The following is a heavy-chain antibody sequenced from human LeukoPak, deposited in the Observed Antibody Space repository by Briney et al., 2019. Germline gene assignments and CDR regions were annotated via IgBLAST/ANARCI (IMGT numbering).Heavy chain of an antibody. Sequence: GGSLRLSCAASGFTFSSYAMHWVRQAPGKGLEWVALISYDGSGQYYTESVKGRFTISRDNSKNTLYLQMNSLRAEDTAVYHCARDPAMVVGMDVWGQGTTVTVSS. V-gene: IGHV3-30-3*01. D-gene: IGHD5-18*01. CDR1: GFTFSSYA. CDR3: ARDPAMVVGMDV. CDR2: ISYDGSGQ. J-gene: IGHJ6*02.